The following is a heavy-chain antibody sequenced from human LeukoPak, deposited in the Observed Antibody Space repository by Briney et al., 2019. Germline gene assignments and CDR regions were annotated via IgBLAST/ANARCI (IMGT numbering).Heavy chain of an antibody. CDR3: ARVYYYGSGSNKSGLDY. CDR1: GGSISSGGYY. J-gene: IGHJ4*02. CDR2: IYYSGST. D-gene: IGHD3-10*01. Sequence: SETLSLTCTVSGGSISSGGYYWSWIRQHPGKGLEWIGYIYYSGSTYYNPPLKSRVTMSVDTSKNQFSLKLSSVTAADTAVYYCARVYYYGSGSNKSGLDYWGQGTLVTVSS. V-gene: IGHV4-31*03.